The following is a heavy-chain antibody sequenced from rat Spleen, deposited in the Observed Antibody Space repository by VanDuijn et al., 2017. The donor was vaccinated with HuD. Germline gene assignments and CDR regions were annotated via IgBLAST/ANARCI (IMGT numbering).Heavy chain of an antibody. Sequence: EVQLVESGGGLVQPGRSLKLSCAASGFTFSDYYMAWVRQAPRKGLEWVASISPSGGSTYYRDSVKGRFTVSRDNAKTTLYLQMDSLRSEDTATYYCATGIQLYFFDHWGQGVMVTVSS. J-gene: IGHJ2*01. CDR3: ATGIQLYFFDH. V-gene: IGHV5-27*01. CDR2: ISPSGGST. D-gene: IGHD1-5*01. CDR1: GFTFSDYY.